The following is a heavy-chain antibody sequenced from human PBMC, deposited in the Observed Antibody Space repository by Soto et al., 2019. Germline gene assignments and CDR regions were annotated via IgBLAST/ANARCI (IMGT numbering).Heavy chain of an antibody. Sequence: ESGGGLVQPGRSLRLSCAASGFTFDDYAMHWVRQAPGKGLEWVSGISWNSGSIGYADSVKGRFTISRDNAKNSLYLQMNSLRAEDTALYYCAKVYTVTTNSDAFYIWGQGTMVTVSS. J-gene: IGHJ3*02. D-gene: IGHD4-17*01. CDR1: GFTFDDYA. V-gene: IGHV3-9*01. CDR3: AKVYTVTTNSDAFYI. CDR2: ISWNSGSI.